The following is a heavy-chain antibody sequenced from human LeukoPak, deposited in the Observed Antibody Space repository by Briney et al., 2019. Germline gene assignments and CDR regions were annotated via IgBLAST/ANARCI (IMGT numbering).Heavy chain of an antibody. CDR3: ARVGWEYYYDSSGAPLDY. CDR1: GYTFTGYY. Sequence: GASVKVSCKASGYTFTGYYMHWVRQAPGQGLEWMGIINPSGGSTSYAQKFQGRVTMTRDMSTSTVYMELSSLRSEDTAVYYCARVGWEYYYDSSGAPLDYWGQGTLVTVSS. V-gene: IGHV1-46*01. J-gene: IGHJ4*02. D-gene: IGHD3-22*01. CDR2: INPSGGST.